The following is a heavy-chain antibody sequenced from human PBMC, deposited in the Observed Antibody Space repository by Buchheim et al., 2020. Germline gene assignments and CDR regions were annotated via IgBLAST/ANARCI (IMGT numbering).Heavy chain of an antibody. D-gene: IGHD2-15*01. CDR1: GFTFSDYY. Sequence: QVYLVESGGGLVKPGGSLRLSCVASGFTFSDYYMSWIRQAPGEGLEWVSYISSGSGYTDYADSLKGRFTISRDNAKNSLYLQMNTLRAEDMAVYYCARTRRGCSGGTCYYYFDYWGQGTL. V-gene: IGHV3-11*05. CDR2: ISSGSGYT. J-gene: IGHJ4*02. CDR3: ARTRRGCSGGTCYYYFDY.